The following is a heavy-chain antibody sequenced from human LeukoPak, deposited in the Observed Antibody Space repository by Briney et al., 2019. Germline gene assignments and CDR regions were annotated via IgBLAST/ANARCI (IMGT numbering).Heavy chain of an antibody. CDR3: AKDRLLVL. V-gene: IGHV3-21*04. CDR1: GFTFSSYT. CDR2: ISGSNSYI. D-gene: IGHD4/OR15-4a*01. Sequence: GGSLRLSCAASGFTFSSYTMHWIRQAPGKGLEWVSSISGSNSYIFYADSVEGRFTVSRDNAKDSLYLQMNSLRAEDTAVYYCAKDRLLVLWGQGTLVTVSS. J-gene: IGHJ4*02.